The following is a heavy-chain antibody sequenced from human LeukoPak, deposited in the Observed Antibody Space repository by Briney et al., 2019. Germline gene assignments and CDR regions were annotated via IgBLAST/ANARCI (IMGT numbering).Heavy chain of an antibody. CDR1: GFAFSFSA. CDR2: INANAINT. V-gene: IGHV3-23*01. Sequence: GGSLRLSCVASGFAFSFSAMTWVRQAPGTGLEWVSNINANAINTYYADSVKGRFTISRGNSKSTLYPQLNSLRAEDTAVYYCARPISGGLAVTADWFDSWGQGTLVIVS. J-gene: IGHJ5*01. CDR3: ARPISGGLAVTADWFDS. D-gene: IGHD6-19*01.